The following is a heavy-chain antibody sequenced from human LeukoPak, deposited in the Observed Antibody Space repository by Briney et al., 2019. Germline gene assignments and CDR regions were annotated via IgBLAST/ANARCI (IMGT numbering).Heavy chain of an antibody. D-gene: IGHD3-10*01. CDR3: ARGRSYYYGSGSYPN. Sequence: GGSLRLSCAASGFTFSSYWMSWVRQAPGKGLEWVANIKQDGSEKYYVDSVKGRFTISRDNAKNSLYLQMNSLRAADTAVYYCARGRSYYYGSGSYPNWGQGTLVTVSS. V-gene: IGHV3-7*01. J-gene: IGHJ4*02. CDR2: IKQDGSEK. CDR1: GFTFSSYW.